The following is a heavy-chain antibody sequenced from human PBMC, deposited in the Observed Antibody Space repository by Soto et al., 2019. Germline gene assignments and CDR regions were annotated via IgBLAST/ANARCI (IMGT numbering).Heavy chain of an antibody. D-gene: IGHD1-1*01. CDR3: ERRDRYNFDY. CDR1: GFTFSSYA. CDR2: ISSNGGST. J-gene: IGHJ4*02. Sequence: GGSLRLSCAASGFTFSSYAMHWVRQAPGKGLEYVSAISSNGGSTYYANSVKGRFTISRDNSKNTLYLQMGSLRAEDMAVYYCERRDRYNFDYSSQGTPVTVSS. V-gene: IGHV3-64*01.